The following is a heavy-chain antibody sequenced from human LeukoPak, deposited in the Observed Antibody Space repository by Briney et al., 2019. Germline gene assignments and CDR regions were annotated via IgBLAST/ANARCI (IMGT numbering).Heavy chain of an antibody. CDR1: GGSISSYY. Sequence: SETLSLTCTVSGGSISSYYWSWIRQPAGKGLEWIGRIYTSGSTNYNPSLKSRVTMSVDTSKNQFSLKLSSVTAADTAVYYCARGESEWFGELFNDAFDIWGQGTMVTVSS. CDR2: IYTSGST. D-gene: IGHD3-10*01. CDR3: ARGESEWFGELFNDAFDI. V-gene: IGHV4-4*07. J-gene: IGHJ3*02.